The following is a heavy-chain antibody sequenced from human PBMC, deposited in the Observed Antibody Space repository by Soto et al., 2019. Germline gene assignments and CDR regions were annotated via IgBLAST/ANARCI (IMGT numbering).Heavy chain of an antibody. D-gene: IGHD1-26*01. J-gene: IGHJ3*02. Sequence: EVQLVESGGGLVQPGEYLRLSCAASGFTFSYYWMHWVRQAPGKVLVWVSRIHSDGSSTTYADSVKGRFTISRDNARNTVYLQMNSLRVEDTAVYYCARGDRGAFDMWGQGTVVTVSS. CDR3: ARGDRGAFDM. CDR1: GFTFSYYW. V-gene: IGHV3-74*03. CDR2: IHSDGSST.